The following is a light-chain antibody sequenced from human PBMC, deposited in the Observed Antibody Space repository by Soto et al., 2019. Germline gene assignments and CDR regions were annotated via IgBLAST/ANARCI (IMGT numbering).Light chain of an antibody. CDR1: SFDVGGYNY. V-gene: IGLV2-14*03. J-gene: IGLJ2*01. Sequence: QSALTQPASVSGSPGQSITISCTGTSFDVGGYNYVSWYQHHPDKAPKLMIYAVSNRPSGVSNRFSGSKSGDTASLTISGLQAEDEAEYYCSSYTSTSTLVVFGGGTKVTVL. CDR2: AVS. CDR3: SSYTSTSTLVV.